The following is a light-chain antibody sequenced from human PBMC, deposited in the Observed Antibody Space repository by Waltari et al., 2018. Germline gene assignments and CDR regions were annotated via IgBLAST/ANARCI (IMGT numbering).Light chain of an antibody. CDR2: KAS. CDR1: QSVSVW. Sequence: DIQVAQSPCHLSASVGDRVTITCRASQSVSVWLAWYQQKPGKAPKLLIYKASNLESGVPSRFSGSGSGTEFTLTISSLQPDDFATYYCQQYNSYSTFGQGTKVEIK. V-gene: IGKV1-5*03. J-gene: IGKJ1*01. CDR3: QQYNSYST.